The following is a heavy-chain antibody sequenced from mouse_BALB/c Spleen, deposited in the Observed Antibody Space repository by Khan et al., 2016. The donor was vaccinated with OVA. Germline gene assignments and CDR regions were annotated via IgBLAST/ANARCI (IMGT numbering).Heavy chain of an antibody. CDR2: IYPFNDDS. CDR3: ATQGSTYTWFAY. J-gene: IGHJ3*01. D-gene: IGHD1-1*01. V-gene: IGHV1S136*01. Sequence: VQLQQSGPELLKPGASVKMSCKASGYTFTSYVMHWVKQKPGQGLEWIGYIYPFNDDSKYSEKLKGKATLTSDTSSNTAYMELSSLTSEDSAVYYCATQGSTYTWFAYWGQGTLVTVSA. CDR1: GYTFTSYV.